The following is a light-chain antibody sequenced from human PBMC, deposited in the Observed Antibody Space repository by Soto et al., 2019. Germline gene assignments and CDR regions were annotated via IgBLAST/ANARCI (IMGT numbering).Light chain of an antibody. V-gene: IGKV3-20*01. CDR1: QSVRSSS. Sequence: ETVLTQSPGTLSLSPGERATLFCRASQSVRSSSLAWDQQRPGQAPRLLIYGTSSRATGIPDRFSGSGSGTDFTLTISRLEPEDFAVYFCQRYGSSPLITFGQGTRLEN. CDR3: QRYGSSPLIT. CDR2: GTS. J-gene: IGKJ5*01.